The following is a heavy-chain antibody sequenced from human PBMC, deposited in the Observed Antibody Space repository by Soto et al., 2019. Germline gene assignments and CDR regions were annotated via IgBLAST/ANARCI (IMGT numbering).Heavy chain of an antibody. CDR3: ARDWGSAAAGAGGDY. V-gene: IGHV3-33*01. J-gene: IGHJ4*02. CDR2: IWKDGSNK. D-gene: IGHD6-13*01. CDR1: GFTFSSFG. Sequence: QVQLVESGGGVVQPGRSLRLSCAASGFTFSSFGMHWVRQAPGKGLEWVAVIWKDGSNKYSAESVKGRFTISRDNSKNTLYLQMNSLRTDDTAVYYCARDWGSAAAGAGGDYWGQGTLVTVSS.